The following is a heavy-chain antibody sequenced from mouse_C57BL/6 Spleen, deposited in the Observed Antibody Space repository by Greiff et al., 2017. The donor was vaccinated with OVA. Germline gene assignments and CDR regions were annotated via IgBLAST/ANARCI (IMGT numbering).Heavy chain of an antibody. J-gene: IGHJ4*01. CDR2: INPGSGGT. CDR3: ASARWGYAMDY. Sequence: VQLVESGAELVRPGTSVKVSCKASGYAFTNYLIEWVKQRPGQGLEWIGVINPGSGGTNYNEKFKGKATLTADKSSSTAYMQLSSLTSEDSAVYFCASARWGYAMDYWGQGTSVTVSS. CDR1: GYAFTNYL. D-gene: IGHD2-3*01. V-gene: IGHV1-54*01.